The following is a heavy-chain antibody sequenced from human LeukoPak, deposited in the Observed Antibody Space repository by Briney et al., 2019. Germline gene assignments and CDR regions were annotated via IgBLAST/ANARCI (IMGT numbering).Heavy chain of an antibody. CDR1: GGSISSYY. CDR3: ARLDSSGWSY. V-gene: IGHV4-59*08. D-gene: IGHD6-19*01. CDR2: IYYSGST. Sequence: PSEALSLTCTVSGGSISSYYWSWIRQPPGKGLEWIGYIYYSGSTNYNPSLMSRVTISLDTSKNQFPLRLSSVTAADTAVYYCARLDSSGWSYWGQGTLVTVSS. J-gene: IGHJ4*02.